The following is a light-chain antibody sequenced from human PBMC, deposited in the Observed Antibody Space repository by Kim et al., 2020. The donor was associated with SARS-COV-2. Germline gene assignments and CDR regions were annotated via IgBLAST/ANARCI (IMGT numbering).Light chain of an antibody. CDR2: FAS. CDR1: QSISIY. V-gene: IGKV1-39*01. J-gene: IGKJ2*01. CDR3: QQSFNTPPT. Sequence: DIQMTQSPSSLSASVGDRVTITCRASQSISIYLNWYQQKAGKAPKLLIYFASSLQSGVPSRFSGSGSGTDFTLTISSLQPEDFATYYCQQSFNTPPTLGQGTKLEI.